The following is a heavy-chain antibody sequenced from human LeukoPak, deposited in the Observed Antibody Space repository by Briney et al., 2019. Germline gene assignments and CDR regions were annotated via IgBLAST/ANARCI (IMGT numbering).Heavy chain of an antibody. CDR1: GGTFSSYA. V-gene: IGHV1-69*05. D-gene: IGHD6-6*01. CDR3: ARVKSGDRGTRRDSYSSSRQPYNWFDP. Sequence: ASVKVSCKASGGTFSSYAISWVRQAPGQGLEWMGGIIPIFGTANYAQKFQGRVTITTDESTSTAYMELSSLRSEDTAVYYCARVKSGDRGTRRDSYSSSRQPYNWFDPWGQGTLVTVSS. J-gene: IGHJ5*02. CDR2: IIPIFGTA.